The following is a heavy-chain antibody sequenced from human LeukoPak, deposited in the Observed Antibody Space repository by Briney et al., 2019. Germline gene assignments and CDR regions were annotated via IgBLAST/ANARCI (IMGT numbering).Heavy chain of an antibody. V-gene: IGHV4-61*01. CDR3: ARVYCPNGVCYNSRGWFDP. CDR2: IFYSERT. CDR1: GGSISSGSYY. Sequence: SETLSLPCTVSGGSISSGSYYWSWIPQPPGKGLEWIGNIFYSERTNYNPSLKSRVTISEDTSKNQFSLKLSSVTAADTAVYYCARVYCPNGVCYNSRGWFDPWGQGTLVTVSS. D-gene: IGHD2-8*01. J-gene: IGHJ5*02.